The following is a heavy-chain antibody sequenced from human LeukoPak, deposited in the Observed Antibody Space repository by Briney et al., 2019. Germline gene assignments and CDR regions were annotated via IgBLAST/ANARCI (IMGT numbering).Heavy chain of an antibody. CDR1: GFTFSSYG. Sequence: PGRSLRLSCAASGFTFSSYGMHWVRQAPGKGLEWVAVIWYDGSNKYYADSVKGRFTISRDNSTNTLYLQMNSLRAEDTAVYYCARDALYPTVTTNGGLGYWGQGTLVTVSS. V-gene: IGHV3-33*01. CDR3: ARDALYPTVTTNGGLGY. J-gene: IGHJ4*02. D-gene: IGHD4-17*01. CDR2: IWYDGSNK.